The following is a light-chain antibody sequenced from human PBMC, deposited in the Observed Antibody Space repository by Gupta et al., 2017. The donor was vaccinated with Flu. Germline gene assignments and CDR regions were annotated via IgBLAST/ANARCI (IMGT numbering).Light chain of an antibody. J-gene: IGKJ4*01. CDR1: QSVLYRTSNKNY. Sequence: SLGERATISCKSSQSVLYRTSNKNYLAWYQQKPGQSPKLLIYWASTRESGVPTRFSGSGSGTDFTLTISSLQAEDVAVYYCQQYYNTPLTFGGGTKVEIK. V-gene: IGKV4-1*01. CDR2: WAS. CDR3: QQYYNTPLT.